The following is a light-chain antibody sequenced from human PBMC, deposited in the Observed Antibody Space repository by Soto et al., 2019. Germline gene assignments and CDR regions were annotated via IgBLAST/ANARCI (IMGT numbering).Light chain of an antibody. CDR1: QSVSSN. Sequence: EIVMTQSPATLSVSPGERATLSCRASQSVSSNLAWYQQKPGQAPRLLIYGASTRATGIPARFSGSGSGTEVTLTISSLQYEDFAVYYCQQYNNWPPGVTFGPGTKVDIK. J-gene: IGKJ3*01. V-gene: IGKV3-15*01. CDR2: GAS. CDR3: QQYNNWPPGVT.